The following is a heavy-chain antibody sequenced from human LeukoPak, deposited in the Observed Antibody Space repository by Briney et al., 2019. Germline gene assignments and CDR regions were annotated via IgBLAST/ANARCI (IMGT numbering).Heavy chain of an antibody. V-gene: IGHV3-21*01. CDR1: GFTFSSYS. D-gene: IGHD1-26*01. CDR3: ARDRLHSGSYPNWLDP. Sequence: GGSLRLSCAASGFTFSSYSMNWVRQAPGKGLEWVSSISSTTDYIYYADSVKGRFTISRDNAKNSLYLQMNSLRAEDTAVYYCARDRLHSGSYPNWLDPWGQGTLVTVSS. CDR2: ISSTTDYI. J-gene: IGHJ5*02.